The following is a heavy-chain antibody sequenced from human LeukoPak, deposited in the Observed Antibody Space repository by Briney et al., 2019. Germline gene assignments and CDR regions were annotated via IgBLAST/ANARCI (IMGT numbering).Heavy chain of an antibody. Sequence: PGGSLRLSCAASGFTFSSYAMSWVRQAPGRGLEWVSGITGSGGSTYYADSVKGRFTISRDNSKNTLYLQMNSLRAEDTALYYCAKEKDRYSRSPNWFDPWGQGTLVTVSS. V-gene: IGHV3-23*01. CDR2: ITGSGGST. CDR3: AKEKDRYSRSPNWFDP. CDR1: GFTFSSYA. J-gene: IGHJ5*02. D-gene: IGHD6-13*01.